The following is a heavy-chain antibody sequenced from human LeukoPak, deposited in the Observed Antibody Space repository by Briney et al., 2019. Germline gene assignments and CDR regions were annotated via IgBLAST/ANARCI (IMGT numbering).Heavy chain of an antibody. V-gene: IGHV3-33*08. Sequence: GGSLRLSCRASRFSFGDYDMHWVRQAPGKGLEWVAVIWYDGSNKYYADSVKGRFTISRDNSKNTLYLQMNSLRAEDTAVYYCARERGSYSVAAFDIWGQGTMVTVSS. CDR1: RFSFGDYD. CDR2: IWYDGSNK. J-gene: IGHJ3*02. D-gene: IGHD1-26*01. CDR3: ARERGSYSVAAFDI.